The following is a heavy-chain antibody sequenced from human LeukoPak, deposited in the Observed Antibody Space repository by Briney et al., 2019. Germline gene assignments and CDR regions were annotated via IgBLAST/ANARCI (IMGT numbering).Heavy chain of an antibody. V-gene: IGHV4-4*02. CDR2: IFHSATT. D-gene: IGHD3-22*01. Sequence: SGILSLTCAVSGGSINSSNWWSWVRQPPGKGLEWIGEIFHSATTNYNPSLKSRVTISVDKSKNHFSLKLSSVTAADTAVYYCARAPYYDSSGYHSAYFEYWGQGTLVTVSS. J-gene: IGHJ4*02. CDR3: ARAPYYDSSGYHSAYFEY. CDR1: GGSINSSNW.